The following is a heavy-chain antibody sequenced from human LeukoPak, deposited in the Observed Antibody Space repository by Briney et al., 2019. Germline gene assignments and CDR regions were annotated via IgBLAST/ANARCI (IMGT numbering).Heavy chain of an antibody. CDR3: ARGPPPGYFYYYGMDV. Sequence: GASVKVSCKASGYTFTSYGISWVRQAPGQGLEWMGWISAYNGNTNYAQKLQGRVTMTTDTSTSTAYMELRSLRSDDPAVYYCARGPPPGYFYYYGMDVWGQGTTVTVSS. V-gene: IGHV1-18*01. CDR1: GYTFTSYG. J-gene: IGHJ6*02. CDR2: ISAYNGNT.